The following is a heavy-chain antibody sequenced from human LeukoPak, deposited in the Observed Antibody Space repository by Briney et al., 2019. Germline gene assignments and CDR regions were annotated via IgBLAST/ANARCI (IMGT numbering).Heavy chain of an antibody. CDR1: GYTFTELS. J-gene: IGHJ5*02. D-gene: IGHD3-3*01. V-gene: IGHV1-24*01. Sequence: GAPVKVSCKVSGYTFTELSIHWVRQAPGKGLEWMGGFDPEYGGTIYAQKFQGRVPMTADTSTDTAYMELSSLRSEDTAVYFCATLFYDISSDYYDNLFDPWGQGTLVTVSS. CDR2: FDPEYGGT. CDR3: ATLFYDISSDYYDNLFDP.